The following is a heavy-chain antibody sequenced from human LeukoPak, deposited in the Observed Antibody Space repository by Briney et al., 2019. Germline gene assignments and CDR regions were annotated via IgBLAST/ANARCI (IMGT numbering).Heavy chain of an antibody. CDR1: GFTFSTYS. V-gene: IGHV3-48*04. Sequence: GGSLRLSCAASGFTFSTYSMNWVRQAPGKGLEWVSYISFGGSTIYYADSVKGRFTISRDNAENSLYLQMNSLRAEDTAVYYCARAAYSSGWAYFDYWGQGTLVTVSS. CDR3: ARAAYSSGWAYFDY. D-gene: IGHD6-19*01. CDR2: ISFGGSTI. J-gene: IGHJ4*02.